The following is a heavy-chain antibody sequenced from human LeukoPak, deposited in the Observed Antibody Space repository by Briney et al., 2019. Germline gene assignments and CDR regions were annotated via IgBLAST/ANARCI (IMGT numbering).Heavy chain of an antibody. CDR3: ARRVAGSGYRDC. CDR1: GGSISRSSHY. Sequence: SETLSLTCTVSGGSISRSSHYWGWVRQPPGKGLEWLGNIYYTGRTIYNPSLKSRVTISADTSKNQFSLKLSSVTAADTAEYYCARRVAGSGYRDCWGQGTLVTVSS. CDR2: IYYTGRT. D-gene: IGHD3-22*01. V-gene: IGHV4-39*01. J-gene: IGHJ4*02.